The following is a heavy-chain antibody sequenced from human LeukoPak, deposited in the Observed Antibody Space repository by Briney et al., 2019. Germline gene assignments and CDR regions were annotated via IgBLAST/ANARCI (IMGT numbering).Heavy chain of an antibody. J-gene: IGHJ4*02. V-gene: IGHV7-4-1*02. CDR3: ARGQNRPNFDY. D-gene: IGHD1/OR15-1a*01. CDR2: INTNTGNP. CDR1: GYTFTGYY. Sequence: GASVKVSCKASGYTFTGYYMHWVRQAPGQGLEWMGWINTNTGNPTYAQGFTGRFVFSLDTSVSTAYLQISSLKAEDTAVYYCARGQNRPNFDYWGQGTLVTVSS.